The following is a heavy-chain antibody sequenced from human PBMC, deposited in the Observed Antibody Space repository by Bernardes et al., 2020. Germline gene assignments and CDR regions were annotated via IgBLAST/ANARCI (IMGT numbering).Heavy chain of an antibody. CDR2: INYLGSA. CDR1: GDSISGASYY. Sequence: SETLSLTCTVSGDSISGASYYWTWIRQHPVKGLEYFGYINYLGSASYNPSLRSRTTLAVDTSKNQFSLHLRSVTAADTAVYYCARHFGDHHYFDRWGQGILVTVFS. V-gene: IGHV4-31*03. D-gene: IGHD4-17*01. CDR3: ARHFGDHHYFDR. J-gene: IGHJ4*02.